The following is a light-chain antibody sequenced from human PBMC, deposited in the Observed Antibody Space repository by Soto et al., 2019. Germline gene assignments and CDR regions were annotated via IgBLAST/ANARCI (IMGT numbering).Light chain of an antibody. CDR3: AAWDDSLSVWV. Sequence: QSVLTQPHSASGTPGQRVTISCSGRSSNIGSNYVFWYQQLPGTAPKLLVYSNNQRPSGVADRFSGSKSGTSASLAISGLRSEDEADYYCAAWDDSLSVWVFAGGTKLTVL. V-gene: IGLV1-47*02. CDR2: SNN. CDR1: SSNIGSNY. J-gene: IGLJ3*02.